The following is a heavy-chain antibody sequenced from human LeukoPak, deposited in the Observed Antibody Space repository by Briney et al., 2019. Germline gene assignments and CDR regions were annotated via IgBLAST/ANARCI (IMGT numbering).Heavy chain of an antibody. V-gene: IGHV3-7*05. Sequence: GGSLRLSCGASEFTFSNSWMSWVRQAPGQGLEWVANINQDGSEKYYADSVEGRFTISRDNAKKSLYLQMNSLRAEDTAVYYCARGHYGMDVWGQGTTVTVSS. CDR3: ARGHYGMDV. CDR1: EFTFSNSW. J-gene: IGHJ6*01. CDR2: INQDGSEK.